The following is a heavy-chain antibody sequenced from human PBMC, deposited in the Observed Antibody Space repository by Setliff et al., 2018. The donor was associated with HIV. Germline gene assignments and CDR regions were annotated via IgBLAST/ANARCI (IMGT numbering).Heavy chain of an antibody. V-gene: IGHV7-4-1*02. Sequence: GASVKVSCKASGYSFADYAMNWVRQAPRQGLEWMGYINTNTGNPTYAQGFTGRFVFSFDTSVPTAYLQITGLRTEDTAVYFCARGGTHYDFWSGYRLGYFDLWGRGTLVTVSS. CDR1: GYSFADYA. CDR3: ARGGTHYDFWSGYRLGYFDL. D-gene: IGHD3-3*01. CDR2: INTNTGNP. J-gene: IGHJ2*01.